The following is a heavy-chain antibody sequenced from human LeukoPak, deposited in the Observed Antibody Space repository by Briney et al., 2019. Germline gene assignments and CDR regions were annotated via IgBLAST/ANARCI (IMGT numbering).Heavy chain of an antibody. CDR2: IKQYGREK. CDR3: AREWRELDY. Sequence: GGSLRLSCAPSGFTFDDYGISWVRQAPRRGREWVANIKQYGREKYYVDSVKGRFTISRDNAKNSLYLQMNSLRAEDTAVYYCAREWRELDYWGEGTLVTVSS. J-gene: IGHJ4*02. V-gene: IGHV3-7*01. D-gene: IGHD1-26*01. CDR1: GFTFDDYG.